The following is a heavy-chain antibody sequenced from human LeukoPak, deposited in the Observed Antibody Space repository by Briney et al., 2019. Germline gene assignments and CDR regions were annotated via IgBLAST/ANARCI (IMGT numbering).Heavy chain of an antibody. CDR1: GGSISSSSYY. J-gene: IGHJ4*02. CDR3: ASSSYDILTGYSRAVAIDY. CDR2: IYYSGST. D-gene: IGHD3-9*01. V-gene: IGHV4-39*01. Sequence: SETLSLTCTVSGGSISSSSYYWGWIRQPPGKGLEWIGSIYYSGSTYYNPSLKSRVTISVDTSKNQFSLKLSSVTAADTAVYYCASSSYDILTGYSRAVAIDYWGQGTLVTVSS.